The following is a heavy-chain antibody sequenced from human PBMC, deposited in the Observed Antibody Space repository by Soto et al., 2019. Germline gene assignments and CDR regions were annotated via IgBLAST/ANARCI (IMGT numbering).Heavy chain of an antibody. V-gene: IGHV4-31*11. Sequence: TSETLSLTCAVSGASINTAGQYWSWIRQLPGKGLEWMGYIYYNGATNYNPSLKSRVTISVDTSKNQFSLKLSSVTAADTAVYYCACSGYDFDYWGQGTLVTVSS. CDR3: ACSGYDFDY. CDR2: IYYNGAT. CDR1: GASINTAGQY. J-gene: IGHJ4*02. D-gene: IGHD5-12*01.